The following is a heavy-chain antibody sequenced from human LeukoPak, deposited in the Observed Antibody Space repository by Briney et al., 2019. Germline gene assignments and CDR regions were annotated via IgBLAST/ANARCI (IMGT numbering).Heavy chain of an antibody. D-gene: IGHD4-17*01. CDR3: ASPNYGDYGNY. Sequence: RTSETLSLTCTVSGYSISSGYYWGWIRQPPGKGLEWIGSIYYSGSTYYNPSLKSRVTISVDTSKNQFSLKLSSVTAADTAVYYCASPNYGDYGNYWGQGTLVTVSS. CDR1: GYSISSGYY. V-gene: IGHV4-38-2*02. J-gene: IGHJ4*02. CDR2: IYYSGST.